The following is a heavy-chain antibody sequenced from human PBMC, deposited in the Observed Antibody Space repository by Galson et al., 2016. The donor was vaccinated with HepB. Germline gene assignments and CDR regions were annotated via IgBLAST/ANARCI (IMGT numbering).Heavy chain of an antibody. CDR3: ARDQGWEGGWFDP. Sequence: SLRLSCAASGFTHNNYALNWVRQAPGKGLEWVALISYDGSNRYYGDPVRGRFAISRDTSKNTVYLQMNSLRPEDTAVYYCARDQGWEGGWFDPWGQGTLVTVSS. CDR1: GFTHNNYA. V-gene: IGHV3-30*09. J-gene: IGHJ5*02. CDR2: ISYDGSNR. D-gene: IGHD1-26*01.